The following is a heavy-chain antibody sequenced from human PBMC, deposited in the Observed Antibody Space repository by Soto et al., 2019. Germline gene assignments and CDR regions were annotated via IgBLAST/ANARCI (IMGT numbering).Heavy chain of an antibody. CDR2: FISSSPI. CDR3: AGGFSGYDPLYYYGMDV. CDR1: GLTFSSYS. V-gene: IGHV3-48*02. D-gene: IGHD5-12*01. J-gene: IGHJ6*02. Sequence: PGGALRVSCAASGLTFSSYSMNWVRQAPGKGVVGVSYFISSSPIYSADSVKGRITVSRDNATDSLYRQTNCLRDDETAVYYCAGGFSGYDPLYYYGMDVWGQGTTVTVSS.